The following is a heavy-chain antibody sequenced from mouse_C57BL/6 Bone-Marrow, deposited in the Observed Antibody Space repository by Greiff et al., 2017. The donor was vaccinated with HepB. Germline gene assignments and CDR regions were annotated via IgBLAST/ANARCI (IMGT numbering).Heavy chain of an antibody. CDR3: TPYYYGSA. Sequence: VQLQQSGAELVRPGASVKLSCTASGFNIKDDYMHWVKQRPEQGLEWIGWIDPENGDTEYASKLQGKATITADTSAKTAYLQLSSLTSEDTAFYYCTPYYYGSAWGQGTTLTVSS. CDR1: GFNIKDDY. V-gene: IGHV14-4*01. J-gene: IGHJ2*01. CDR2: IDPENGDT. D-gene: IGHD1-1*01.